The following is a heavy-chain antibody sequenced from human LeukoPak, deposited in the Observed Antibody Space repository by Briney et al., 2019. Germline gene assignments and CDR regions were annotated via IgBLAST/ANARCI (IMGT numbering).Heavy chain of an antibody. CDR1: GYTFTGYY. D-gene: IGHD6-6*01. CDR2: IRPNSGGT. Sequence: ASVKVSCKTSGYTFTGYYLHWVRPAPGQGVEWMGWIRPNSGGTKNAQKFQGRVTMTRDTSISTAYMELNRLTSDDTAVYYCATYSNSTLQYYYGLDVWGQGTTVTVSS. CDR3: ATYSNSTLQYYYGLDV. J-gene: IGHJ6*02. V-gene: IGHV1-2*02.